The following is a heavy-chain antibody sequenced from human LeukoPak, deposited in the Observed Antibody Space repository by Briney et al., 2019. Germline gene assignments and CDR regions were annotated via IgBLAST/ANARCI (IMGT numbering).Heavy chain of an antibody. V-gene: IGHV4-59*08. CDR2: IYYSGST. D-gene: IGHD1-14*01. CDR1: GGSISSYY. CDR3: ATGRRGDAFDI. Sequence: PSETLSLTCTVSGGSISSYYWSWIRQPPGKGLEWIGYIYYSGSTNYNPSLKSRVTISVDTSKNQFSLKLSSVTAADTAVYYCATGRRGDAFDIWGQGTMVTVSS. J-gene: IGHJ3*02.